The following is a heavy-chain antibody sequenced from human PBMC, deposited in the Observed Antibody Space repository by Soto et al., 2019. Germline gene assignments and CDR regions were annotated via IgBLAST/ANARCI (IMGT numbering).Heavy chain of an antibody. V-gene: IGHV4-34*01. J-gene: IGHJ6*02. CDR2: INHSGST. CDR3: ARGGSAARLYYYYGMDV. CDR1: GGSFSGYY. Sequence: QVQLQQWGAGLLKPSETLSLTCAVYGGSFSGYYWSWIRQPPGKGLEWVGEINHSGSTNYNPSLKSRVTISVDTSKNQFSLKLSSVTAADTAVYYCARGGSAARLYYYYGMDVWGQGTTVTVSS. D-gene: IGHD6-6*01.